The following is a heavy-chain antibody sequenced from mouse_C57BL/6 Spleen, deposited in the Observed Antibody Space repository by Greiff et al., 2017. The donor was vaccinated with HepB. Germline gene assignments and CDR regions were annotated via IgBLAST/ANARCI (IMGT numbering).Heavy chain of an antibody. CDR3: ARSDYYSNPTWFAY. J-gene: IGHJ3*01. V-gene: IGHV1-22*01. CDR2: INPNNGGT. Sequence: EVKLMESGPELVKPGASVKMSCKASGYTFTDYNMHWVKQSHGKSLEWIGYINPNNGGTSYNQKFKGKATLTVNKSSSTAYMELRSLTSEDSAVYYCARSDYYSNPTWFAYWGQGTLVTVSA. CDR1: GYTFTDYN. D-gene: IGHD2-5*01.